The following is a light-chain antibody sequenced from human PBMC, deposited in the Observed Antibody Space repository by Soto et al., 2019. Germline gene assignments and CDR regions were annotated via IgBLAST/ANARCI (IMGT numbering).Light chain of an antibody. CDR3: CSYAGSYTYV. Sequence: QSALTQPRSVSGSPGQSVTISCAGTSSDVGGYNYVSWYQQHPGKAPKLVIYDVIKRPSGVPERFSGSKSGNSASLTLSGLQAEDEADYFCCSYAGSYTYVFGTGTKVTVL. CDR1: SSDVGGYNY. CDR2: DVI. J-gene: IGLJ1*01. V-gene: IGLV2-11*01.